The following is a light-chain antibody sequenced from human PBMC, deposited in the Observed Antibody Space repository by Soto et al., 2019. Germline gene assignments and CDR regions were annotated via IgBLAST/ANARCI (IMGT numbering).Light chain of an antibody. CDR2: EVS. J-gene: IGLJ1*01. CDR3: ISYTSSSTSYV. Sequence: QSVLTQPAPVSGSPGQSITISCTGTSSDVGGYNYVAWYQQHPGKVPRLMIYEVSNRPSGVSNRFSGSKSGSTASLTISGLQAEDEADYSCISYTSSSTSYVFGTGTKVTV. V-gene: IGLV2-14*01. CDR1: SSDVGGYNY.